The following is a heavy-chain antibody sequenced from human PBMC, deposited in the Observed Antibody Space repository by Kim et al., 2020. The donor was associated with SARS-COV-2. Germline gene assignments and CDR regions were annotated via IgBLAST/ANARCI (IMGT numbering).Heavy chain of an antibody. CDR2: IYYSGST. CDR1: GGSISSYY. D-gene: IGHD6-19*01. CDR3: ARLNSGWYGGLFDP. Sequence: SETLSLTCTVSGGSISSYYWSWIRQPPGKGLEWIGYIYYSGSTNYNPSLKSRVTISVDTSKNQFSLKLSSVTAADTAVYYCARLNSGWYGGLFDPWGQGTLVTVSS. V-gene: IGHV4-59*08. J-gene: IGHJ5*02.